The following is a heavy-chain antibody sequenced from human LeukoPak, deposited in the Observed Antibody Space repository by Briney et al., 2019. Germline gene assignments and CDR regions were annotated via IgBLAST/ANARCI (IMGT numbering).Heavy chain of an antibody. CDR2: ISSSSSTI. CDR1: GFTFSDYY. D-gene: IGHD2-15*01. V-gene: IGHV3-11*04. J-gene: IGHJ5*02. CDR3: ARSRYCSGGSCPPNWFDP. Sequence: GGSLRLSCAASGFTFSDYYMSWIRQAPGKGLEWVSYISSSSSTIYYADSVKGRFTISRDNAKNSLYLQMNSLRAEDTAVYYCARSRYCSGGSCPPNWFDPWGQGTLVTVSS.